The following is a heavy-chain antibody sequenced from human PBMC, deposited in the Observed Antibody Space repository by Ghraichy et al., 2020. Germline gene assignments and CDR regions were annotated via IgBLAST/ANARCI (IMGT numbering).Heavy chain of an antibody. J-gene: IGHJ6*02. CDR1: GGSFSGYY. Sequence: SETLSLTCAVYGGSFSGYYWSWIRQPPGKGLEWIGEINHSGSTNYNPSLKSRVTISVDTSKNQFSLKLSSVTAADTAVYYCASGLWLQGMDVWGQGTTVTVSS. CDR2: INHSGST. CDR3: ASGLWLQGMDV. D-gene: IGHD5-18*01. V-gene: IGHV4-34*01.